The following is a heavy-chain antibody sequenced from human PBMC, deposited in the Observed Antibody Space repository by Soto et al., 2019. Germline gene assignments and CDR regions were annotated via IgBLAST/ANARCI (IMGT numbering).Heavy chain of an antibody. Sequence: GGSLRLSCAASGFTFSDYGMHWFRQAPGKGLERVAVISYDGKSQVYADSVKGRFTISKDNSKNTLYLQLNSLKLEDSAVYHCVRGVVGKPFDNWGQGTLVTVSS. CDR2: ISYDGKSQ. D-gene: IGHD1-1*01. V-gene: IGHV3-30*03. CDR3: VRGVVGKPFDN. J-gene: IGHJ4*02. CDR1: GFTFSDYG.